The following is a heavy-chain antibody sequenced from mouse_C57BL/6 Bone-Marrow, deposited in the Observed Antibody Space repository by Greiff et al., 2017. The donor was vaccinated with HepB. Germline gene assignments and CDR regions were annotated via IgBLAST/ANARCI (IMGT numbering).Heavy chain of an antibody. V-gene: IGHV5-4*01. J-gene: IGHJ4*01. CDR2: ISDGGSYT. CDR1: GFTFSSYA. CDR3: AREERLTDYYAMDY. D-gene: IGHD2-13*01. Sequence: VQLKESGGGLVKPGGSLKLSCAASGFTFSSYAMSWVRQTPEKRLEWVATISDGGSYTYYPDNVKGRFTISRDNAKNNLYLQMSHLKSEDTAMYYCAREERLTDYYAMDYWGQGTSVTVSS.